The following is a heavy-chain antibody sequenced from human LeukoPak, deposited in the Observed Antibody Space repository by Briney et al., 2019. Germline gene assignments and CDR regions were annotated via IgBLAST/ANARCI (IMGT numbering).Heavy chain of an antibody. D-gene: IGHD6-13*01. V-gene: IGHV3-30*04. Sequence: GGSLRLSCAASGFIFSSYAMHWVRQAPGEGLEWVAVISYDGRKKYYADSVKGRFTISRDNSKNTLYLQMNSLRAEDTAVYYCARDTGSAGTGSNWHYFDYWGQGTLVTVSS. CDR1: GFIFSSYA. CDR3: ARDTGSAGTGSNWHYFDY. J-gene: IGHJ4*02. CDR2: ISYDGRKK.